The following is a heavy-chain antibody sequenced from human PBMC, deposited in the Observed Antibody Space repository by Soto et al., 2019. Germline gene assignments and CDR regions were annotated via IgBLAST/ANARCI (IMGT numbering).Heavy chain of an antibody. V-gene: IGHV3-30*18. D-gene: IGHD3-10*01. J-gene: IGHJ6*02. Sequence: QVQLVESGGGVVQPGTSLRLSCVVSGLTFRDSGMHWVRQAPGKGLEWVAVISFDGSERHYRDSVKGRFSISRDNSRNTLYLQMTSLRGDDSAVYYCANAKAGVRYYYGMDVWGQGSTVTVSS. CDR3: ANAKAGVRYYYGMDV. CDR1: GLTFRDSG. CDR2: ISFDGSER.